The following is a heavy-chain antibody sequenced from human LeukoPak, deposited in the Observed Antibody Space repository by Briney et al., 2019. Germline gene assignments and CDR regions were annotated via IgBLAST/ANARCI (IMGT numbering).Heavy chain of an antibody. CDR3: ARSGYCTRTSCLNGRGAFDI. V-gene: IGHV3-48*04. J-gene: IGHJ3*02. CDR2: ISSSSSTI. D-gene: IGHD2-2*01. CDR1: GFTFSSYS. Sequence: GGSLRLSCAASGFTFSSYSMNWVRQAPGKGLEWVSYISSSSSTIYYADSVKGRFTISRDNAKNSLYLQMISLRPEDTAAYYCARSGYCTRTSCLNGRGAFDIWGQGTMVTVSS.